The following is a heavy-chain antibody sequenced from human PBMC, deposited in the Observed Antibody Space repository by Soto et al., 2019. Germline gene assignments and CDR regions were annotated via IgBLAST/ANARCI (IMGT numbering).Heavy chain of an antibody. V-gene: IGHV4-31*03. Sequence: SENLSLTCTVSGGSIRSGGYYWSWVRQNPGKGLEWIGNIYYSGNTYYNPSLKSRLTISVDTSKNQFSLNLSSVTAADTAVYYCARDRLMATAGTARHYFGLDVWGXGTTVPVSS. CDR1: GGSIRSGGYY. CDR2: IYYSGNT. CDR3: ARDRLMATAGTARHYFGLDV. D-gene: IGHD5-18*01. J-gene: IGHJ6*02.